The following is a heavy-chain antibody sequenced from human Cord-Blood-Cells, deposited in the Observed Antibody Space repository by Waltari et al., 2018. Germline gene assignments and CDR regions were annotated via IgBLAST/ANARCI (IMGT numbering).Heavy chain of an antibody. CDR2: IYWNDDK. CDR3: AHSRAAAGTNHLDY. D-gene: IGHD6-13*01. Sequence: QITLKESGPTLVKPTQTLTLTCTFSGFSLSTSGVGVGWLRQPPGKALEWLALIYWNDDKRYSPSLKNRLTITKDTSKNQVVLTMTNMDPVDTATYYCAHSRAAAGTNHLDYWGQGTLVTVSS. V-gene: IGHV2-5*01. CDR1: GFSLSTSGVG. J-gene: IGHJ4*02.